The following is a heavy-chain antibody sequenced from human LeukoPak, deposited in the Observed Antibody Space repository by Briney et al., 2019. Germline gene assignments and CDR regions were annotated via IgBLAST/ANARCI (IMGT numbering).Heavy chain of an antibody. Sequence: GGSLRLSCAASGFTFSNAWMSWVRQAPGKGLEWVGHIKTKTSGGTTDYAAPVKDRFTISRDDSKNTLYLQMNSLRAEDTAVYYCAKDEPGYCSSTSCYRGPPGYCSGGSCYSGSDYWGQGTLVTVSS. CDR2: IKTKTSGGTT. CDR1: GFTFSNAW. CDR3: AKDEPGYCSSTSCYRGPPGYCSGGSCYSGSDY. J-gene: IGHJ4*02. D-gene: IGHD2-2*02. V-gene: IGHV3-15*01.